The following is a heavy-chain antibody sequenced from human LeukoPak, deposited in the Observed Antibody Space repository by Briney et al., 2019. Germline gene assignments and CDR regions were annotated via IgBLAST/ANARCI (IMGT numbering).Heavy chain of an antibody. D-gene: IGHD6-13*01. CDR3: ARAGPAAGIDY. CDR2: IYSGGST. J-gene: IGHJ4*02. V-gene: IGHV3-53*01. Sequence: GGSLRLSCAASGFTVSSNYMSWVGQAPGKGLEWVSVIYSGGSTYYADSVKGRFSISRDNSKNTLYLQMNSLRAEDTAVYYCARAGPAAGIDYWGQGTLVTVSS. CDR1: GFTVSSNY.